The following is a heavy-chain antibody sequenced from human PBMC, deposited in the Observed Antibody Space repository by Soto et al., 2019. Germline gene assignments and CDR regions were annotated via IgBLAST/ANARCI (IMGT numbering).Heavy chain of an antibody. CDR3: ARDYGDYVRALALYYFDY. V-gene: IGHV3-30-3*01. Sequence: GGSLRLSCAASGFTFSSYAMHWVRQAPGKGLEWVAVISYDGSNKYYADSVKGRFTISRDNSKNTLYLQINSLRAEDTAVYYCARDYGDYVRALALYYFDYWGQGTLVTVSS. D-gene: IGHD4-17*01. J-gene: IGHJ4*02. CDR2: ISYDGSNK. CDR1: GFTFSSYA.